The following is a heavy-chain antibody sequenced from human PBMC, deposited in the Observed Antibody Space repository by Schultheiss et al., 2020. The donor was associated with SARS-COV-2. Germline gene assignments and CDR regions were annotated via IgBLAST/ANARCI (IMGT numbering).Heavy chain of an antibody. V-gene: IGHV4-61*03. J-gene: IGHJ4*02. CDR1: GGSVTSGSDY. Sequence: SQTLSLTCTVSGGSVTSGSDYWSWIRQPPGKGLEWIGYISHRGNTNYNPSLKSRVTISADTSKNHFSLRLTSVTAADTAVYYCARDGGLYSSSSYFDYWGQGTLVTVSS. D-gene: IGHD6-6*01. CDR3: ARDGGLYSSSSYFDY. CDR2: ISHRGNT.